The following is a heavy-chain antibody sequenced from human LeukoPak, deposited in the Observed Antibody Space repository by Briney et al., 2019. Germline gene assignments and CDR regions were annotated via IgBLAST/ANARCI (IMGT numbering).Heavy chain of an antibody. J-gene: IGHJ6*03. CDR3: AXXXXXPGTSYYYMDV. CDR1: GYSISSYY. V-gene: IGHV4-59*01. CDR2: IYYSGST. D-gene: IGHD1-1*01. Sequence: SETLSLTCTVSGYSISSYYWSWIRQPPGKGLEWIGYIYYSGSTNYNPSLKSRVTISVDTSKNQFSLKLTSVTAADTAVYYCAXXXXXPGTSYYYMDVWGKGTTVTVSS.